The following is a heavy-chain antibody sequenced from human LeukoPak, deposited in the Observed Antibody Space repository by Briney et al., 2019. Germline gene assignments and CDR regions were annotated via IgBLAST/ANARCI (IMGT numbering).Heavy chain of an antibody. V-gene: IGHV3-53*01. CDR3: ARYTFRAVDI. J-gene: IGHJ3*02. D-gene: IGHD2-2*02. CDR2: IFRDGNT. Sequence: GGSLRLSCAASGFCLSVNYMTWVRQSPGKGPEWLSNIFRDGNTYYADSVNGRFSISRDDYKNTLYLEMNSLRAEDTALYYCARYTFRAVDIWGQGSMVTVSS. CDR1: GFCLSVNY.